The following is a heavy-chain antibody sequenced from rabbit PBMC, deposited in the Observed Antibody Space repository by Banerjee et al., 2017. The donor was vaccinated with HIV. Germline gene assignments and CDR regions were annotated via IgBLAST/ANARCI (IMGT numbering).Heavy chain of an antibody. V-gene: IGHV1S40*01. Sequence: QSLEESGGDLVKPGASLTLTCTASGFSFSSGYYMCWVRQAPGKGLEWIACIYTTSGGTWYASWAKGRFTITRSTSLNTVTLQLTSLTAADTATYFCARAPATDDAYVNSWGPGTLVTVS. J-gene: IGHJ4*01. CDR2: IYTTSGGT. CDR3: ARAPATDDAYVNS. D-gene: IGHD6-1*01. CDR1: GFSFSSGYY.